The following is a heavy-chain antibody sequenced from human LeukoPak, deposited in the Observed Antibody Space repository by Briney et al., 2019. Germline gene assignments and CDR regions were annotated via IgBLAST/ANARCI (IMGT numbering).Heavy chain of an antibody. CDR1: GFTFNSYA. D-gene: IGHD6-13*01. Sequence: GGSLRLSCAASGFTFNSYAMSWVRQAPGKGLEWVSAISGSGGSTYYADSVKGRFPVSRDNSKNTLYLQMNSLRAEDTAVYYCAKVRDAQQRVTIDYCGQGTLVTVSS. CDR2: ISGSGGST. J-gene: IGHJ4*02. V-gene: IGHV3-23*01. CDR3: AKVRDAQQRVTIDY.